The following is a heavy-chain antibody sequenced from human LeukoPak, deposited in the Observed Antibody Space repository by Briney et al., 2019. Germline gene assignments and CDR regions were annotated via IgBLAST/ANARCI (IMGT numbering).Heavy chain of an antibody. CDR3: GKDLISPGYFFDY. CDR1: GFTFSSYA. J-gene: IGHJ4*02. V-gene: IGHV3-23*01. Sequence: GGSLILSCAASGFTFSSYAMSWVGQPPGKGLAWVSGISGSGGSTYYADSVKGRFTISRDNSKSTLYLQMNRLRAEDTAVYYCGKDLISPGYFFDYWGQGTLVSVSS. CDR2: ISGSGGST.